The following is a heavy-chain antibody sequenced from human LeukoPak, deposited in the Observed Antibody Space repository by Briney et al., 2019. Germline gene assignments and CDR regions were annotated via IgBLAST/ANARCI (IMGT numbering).Heavy chain of an antibody. V-gene: IGHV1-24*01. CDR1: GYTLTELS. Sequence: ASVKVSCKVSGYTLTELSMHWVRQAPGKGLEWMGGFDPEDGGTIYAQKFQGRVTMTEDTSTDTAYMELSSLRSEDTAVYYCAIPPRGIGGNAFDIWGQGTMVTVSS. CDR3: AIPPRGIGGNAFDI. J-gene: IGHJ3*02. CDR2: FDPEDGGT. D-gene: IGHD2-21*01.